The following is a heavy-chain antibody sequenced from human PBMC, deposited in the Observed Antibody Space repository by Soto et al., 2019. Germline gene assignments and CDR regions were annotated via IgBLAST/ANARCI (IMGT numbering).Heavy chain of an antibody. CDR2: ISGSGGST. CDR3: AKGNVKNTAMAPFDY. Sequence: GGSLRLSCAASGFTFSSYAMTCFRQAPGKGLEWVSAISGSGGSTYYADSVKGRFTISRDNSKNTLYLQMNSLRAEDTAVYYCAKGNVKNTAMAPFDYWGKGPLVTVSS. V-gene: IGHV3-23*01. CDR1: GFTFSSYA. D-gene: IGHD5-18*01. J-gene: IGHJ4*02.